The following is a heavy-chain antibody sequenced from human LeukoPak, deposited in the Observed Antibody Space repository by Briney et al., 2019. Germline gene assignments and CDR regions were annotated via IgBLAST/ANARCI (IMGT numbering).Heavy chain of an antibody. J-gene: IGHJ4*02. CDR1: GFTLDDYA. CDR2: ISGNSCII. D-gene: IGHD5-18*01. V-gene: IGHV3-9*01. CDR3: AKDFGTAMVRYYFTY. Sequence: PGRCLRLSCAASGFTLDDYAMHWAQHAPGKGLEWVSGISGNSCIIGYADSVKGRFTISRENAKNSLYLQKNSLRAEDTALYYFAKDFGTAMVRYYFTYWGQGPLVTVSP.